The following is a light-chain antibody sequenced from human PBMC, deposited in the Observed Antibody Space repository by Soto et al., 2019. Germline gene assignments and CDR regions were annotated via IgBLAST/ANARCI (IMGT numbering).Light chain of an antibody. V-gene: IGKV3-11*01. J-gene: IGKJ4*01. Sequence: IVLPQSPDTLSLSPGERATLACRASQSVKNSYLAWYQQKPGQSPRLVIYGVSNRATGTPDRFSGTGSATDFTLTISSLEPEDFAVYYCQQRSNWPPTFGGGTKVDI. CDR2: GVS. CDR1: QSVKNSY. CDR3: QQRSNWPPT.